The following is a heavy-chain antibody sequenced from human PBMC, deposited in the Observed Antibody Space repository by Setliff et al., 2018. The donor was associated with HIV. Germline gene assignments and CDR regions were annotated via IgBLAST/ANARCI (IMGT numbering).Heavy chain of an antibody. CDR1: SDSIRFYY. D-gene: IGHD5-18*01. V-gene: IGHV4-59*01. J-gene: IGHJ4*02. Sequence: KASETLSLTCTDSSDSIRFYYWTWIRQPPGKGLEWIGNIYYTGSTNYNPSLKSRITISIDTSKSQFSLKLTSVAAADTAVYYCARDSGGYNYGFAVGSFDYWGQGALVTVSS. CDR3: ARDSGGYNYGFAVGSFDY. CDR2: IYYTGST.